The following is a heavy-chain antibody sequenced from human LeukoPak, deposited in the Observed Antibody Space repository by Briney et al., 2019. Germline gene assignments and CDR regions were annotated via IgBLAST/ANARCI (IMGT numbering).Heavy chain of an antibody. V-gene: IGHV3-30-3*01. Sequence: GGPLRLSCAASGFTFSSYAMHWVRQAPGKGLEWVAVISYDGSNKYYADSVKGRFTISRDNSKNTLYLQMNSLRAEDTAVYYCARDLSGAVAGTFDYWGQGTLVTVSS. D-gene: IGHD6-19*01. J-gene: IGHJ4*02. CDR1: GFTFSSYA. CDR3: ARDLSGAVAGTFDY. CDR2: ISYDGSNK.